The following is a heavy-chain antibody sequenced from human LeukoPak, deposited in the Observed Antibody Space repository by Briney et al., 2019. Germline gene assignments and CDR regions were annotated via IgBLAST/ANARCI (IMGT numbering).Heavy chain of an antibody. CDR1: GFTFSSYA. Sequence: PWGSLRLSCAASGFTFSSYAMRWVRQAPGKGLEWVAVISYDGSNKYYADSVKGRITISRDDSKNTLDQQMNSLGAEDAAVYYCTRQSILCGGDCYGAFDIGGQGTMVTVSS. J-gene: IGHJ3*02. D-gene: IGHD2-21*02. V-gene: IGHV3-30-3*01. CDR2: ISYDGSNK. CDR3: TRQSILCGGDCYGAFDI.